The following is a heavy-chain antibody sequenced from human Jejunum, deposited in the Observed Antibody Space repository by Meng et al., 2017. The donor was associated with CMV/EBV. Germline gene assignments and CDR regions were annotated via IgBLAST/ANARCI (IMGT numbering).Heavy chain of an antibody. CDR2: TSYDGNTQ. Sequence: FAFSSHAMHWVRQAPGKGLEWVAVTSYDGNTQYYTDSVKDRFTISRDNSDNMVYLQMNSLRPDDTAVYYCAKDGGGFNSSPFDYWGQGTLVTVSS. CDR3: AKDGGGFNSSPFDY. J-gene: IGHJ4*02. D-gene: IGHD3-16*01. CDR1: FAFSSHA. V-gene: IGHV3-30*04.